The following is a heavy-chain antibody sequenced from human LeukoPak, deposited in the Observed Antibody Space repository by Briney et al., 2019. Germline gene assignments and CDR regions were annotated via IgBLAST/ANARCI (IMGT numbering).Heavy chain of an antibody. J-gene: IGHJ5*02. Sequence: ASVKVSCKASGYTFTSYYMHWVRQAPGQGLEWMGLINPSGGSTSYAQKLQGRVTMTTDTSTSTAYMELRSLRSDDTAVYYCARGYAKSIAVALRLGWFDPWGQGTLVTVSS. CDR3: ARGYAKSIAVALRLGWFDP. D-gene: IGHD6-19*01. CDR1: GYTFTSYY. V-gene: IGHV1-46*01. CDR2: INPSGGST.